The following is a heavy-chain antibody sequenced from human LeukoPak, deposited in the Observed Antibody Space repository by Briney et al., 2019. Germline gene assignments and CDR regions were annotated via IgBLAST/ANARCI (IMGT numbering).Heavy chain of an antibody. Sequence: SETLSLTCTVSGGSISSYYWSWIRQPAGMGLEWIGRIYTSGSTNYNPSLKSRVTMSVDTSKNQFSLKLSSVTAADTAVYYCARDPAVVLAANYFDYWGQGTLVTVSS. CDR2: IYTSGST. CDR3: ARDPAVVLAANYFDY. D-gene: IGHD2-2*01. J-gene: IGHJ4*02. CDR1: GGSISSYY. V-gene: IGHV4-4*07.